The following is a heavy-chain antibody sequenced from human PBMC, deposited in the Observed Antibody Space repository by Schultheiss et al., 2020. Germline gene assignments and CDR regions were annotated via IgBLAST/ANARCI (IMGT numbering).Heavy chain of an antibody. J-gene: IGHJ4*02. Sequence: SETLSLTCTVSGGSISSYYWSWIRQPPGKGLEWIGYIYYSGSTYYNPSLKSRVTISVDTSKNQFSLKLSSVTAADTAVYYCARHLRLGFGEFPYWGQGTLVTVSS. V-gene: IGHV4-59*08. CDR1: GGSISSYY. D-gene: IGHD3-10*01. CDR3: ARHLRLGFGEFPY. CDR2: IYYSGST.